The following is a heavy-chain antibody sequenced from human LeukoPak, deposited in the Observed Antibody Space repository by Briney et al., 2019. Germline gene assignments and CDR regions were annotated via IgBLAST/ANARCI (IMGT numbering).Heavy chain of an antibody. Sequence: GGSLRLSCAESGFTFSSYGMHWVRQAPGKGLEWVAFIRYDGSNKYYADSVKGRFTISRDNSKNTLYLQMNSLRAEDTAVYYCAKGYSSSWFSNWFDPWGQGTLVTVSS. CDR3: AKGYSSSWFSNWFDP. J-gene: IGHJ5*02. D-gene: IGHD6-13*01. V-gene: IGHV3-30*02. CDR1: GFTFSSYG. CDR2: IRYDGSNK.